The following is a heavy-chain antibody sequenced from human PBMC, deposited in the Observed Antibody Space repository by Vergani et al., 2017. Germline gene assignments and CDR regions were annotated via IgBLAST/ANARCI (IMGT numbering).Heavy chain of an antibody. CDR3: ARDRGDWRYSRYFYNYYMDV. Sequence: QVQLVESGGGVVQPGRSLRLSCAASGFTFGDHGIHWVRRAPGKGLEWVALISYDGTNKYYTNSVRGRFTISRDNSKNTLFLQMNSLRVEDMAVYYCARDRGDWRYSRYFYNYYMDVWGKGTTVTVSS. CDR2: ISYDGTNK. V-gene: IGHV3-30-3*01. D-gene: IGHD2-8*02. CDR1: GFTFGDHG. J-gene: IGHJ6*03.